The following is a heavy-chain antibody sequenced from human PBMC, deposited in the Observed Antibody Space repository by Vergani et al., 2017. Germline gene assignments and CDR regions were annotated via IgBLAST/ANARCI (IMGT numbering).Heavy chain of an antibody. Sequence: QVQMQESGPGLVKTSETLSLTCSASGAPISYWCWSWLRQPAGKGLEWIGRLCPSGSTNYKPSLKSRDTMSIDTSKNQFSLELTSVTAADTAVYYCATGAGPFDIWGQGTLVTVSS. D-gene: IGHD7-27*01. J-gene: IGHJ4*02. CDR1: GAPISYWC. CDR2: LCPSGST. V-gene: IGHV4-4*07. CDR3: ATGAGPFDI.